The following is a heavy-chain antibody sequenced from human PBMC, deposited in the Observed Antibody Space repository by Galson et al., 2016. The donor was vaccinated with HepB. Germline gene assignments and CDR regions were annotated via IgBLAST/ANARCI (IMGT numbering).Heavy chain of an antibody. CDR3: TRDIAAFGGVME. V-gene: IGHV3-7*04. Sequence: SLRLSCAGSGFTLSRYWMSWVRQAPGKGLEWVANIKEDGSEKKYVDSVKGRFTISRDNAKNSVYLQMNSLRAEDTAVYCCTRDIAAFGGVMEWGQGTLVTISS. CDR2: IKEDGSEK. CDR1: GFTLSRYW. J-gene: IGHJ4*02. D-gene: IGHD3-16*01.